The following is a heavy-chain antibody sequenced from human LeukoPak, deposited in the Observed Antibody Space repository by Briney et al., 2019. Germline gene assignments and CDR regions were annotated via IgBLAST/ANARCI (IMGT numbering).Heavy chain of an antibody. V-gene: IGHV4-59*01. CDR2: IYYSGST. J-gene: IGHJ4*02. Sequence: SETLSLTCTVSGGCISSYYWSWIRQPPGKGLEWIGYIYYSGSTNYNPSLKSRVTISVDTSKNQFSLKLSSVTAADTAVYYCARDLSLDYWGQGTLVTVSS. CDR3: ARDLSLDY. CDR1: GGCISSYY.